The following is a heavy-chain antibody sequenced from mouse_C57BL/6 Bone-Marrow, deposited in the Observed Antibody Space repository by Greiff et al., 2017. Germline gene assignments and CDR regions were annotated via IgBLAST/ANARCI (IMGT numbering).Heavy chain of an antibody. V-gene: IGHV1-5*01. CDR1: GYTFTSYW. J-gene: IGHJ3*01. CDR2: IYPGNSDT. Sequence: EVQLQQSGTVLARPGASVKMSCKTCGYTFTSYWMHWVKQRPGQGLEWIGAIYPGNSDTSYNQKFKGKAKLTAVTSASTAYMELSSLTNEDSAVYYCTRCDYDVAWFAYWGQGTLVTVSA. D-gene: IGHD2-4*01. CDR3: TRCDYDVAWFAY.